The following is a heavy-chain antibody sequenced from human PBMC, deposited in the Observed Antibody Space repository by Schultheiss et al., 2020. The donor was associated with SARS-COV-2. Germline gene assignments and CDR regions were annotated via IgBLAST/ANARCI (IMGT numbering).Heavy chain of an antibody. V-gene: IGHV4-59*12. CDR3: ARGQRYCSSTSCYPYFDY. J-gene: IGHJ4*02. Sequence: SETLSLTCTVSGGSISSYYWSWIRQPPGKGLEWIGYIYYSGSTYYNPSLKSRVTISVDTSKNQFSLKLSSVTAADTAVYYCARGQRYCSSTSCYPYFDYWGQGTLVTVSS. CDR2: IYYSGST. CDR1: GGSISSYY. D-gene: IGHD2-2*01.